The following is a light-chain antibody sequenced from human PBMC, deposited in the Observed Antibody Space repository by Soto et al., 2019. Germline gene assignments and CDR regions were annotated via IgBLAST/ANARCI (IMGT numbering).Light chain of an antibody. V-gene: IGLV2-14*01. CDR1: SSDVGAYKY. J-gene: IGLJ3*02. CDR3: SSYTSRITVV. CDR2: DVS. Sequence: QSALTQPASVSGSPGQSITISCTGTSSDVGAYKYVSWYQQYPGKAPKLMIYDVSNRPSGVSNRFSGSKSGNTASLTISGLQAEDEADYYCSSYTSRITVVFGGGTKLTAL.